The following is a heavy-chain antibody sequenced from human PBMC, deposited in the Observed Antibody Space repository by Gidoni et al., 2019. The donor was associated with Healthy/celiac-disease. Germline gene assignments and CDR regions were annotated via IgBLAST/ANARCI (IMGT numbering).Heavy chain of an antibody. CDR2: IITICGTA. CDR1: GGTFSSYA. D-gene: IGHD2-21*02. J-gene: IGHJ3*02. Sequence: QVQLVQSGAEVKKPRSSVTVSCRASGGTFSSYAISWVRQAPGQGLEWMGGIITICGTANYAQKVQGRGTITADESTSTAYMELSSLRSEDTAVYDGARDRWGCGGDCYGAFDIWGQGTMVTVSS. CDR3: ARDRWGCGGDCYGAFDI. V-gene: IGHV1-69*01.